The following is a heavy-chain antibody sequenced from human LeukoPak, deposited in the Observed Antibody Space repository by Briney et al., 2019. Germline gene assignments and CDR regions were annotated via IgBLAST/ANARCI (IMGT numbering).Heavy chain of an antibody. D-gene: IGHD2-2*02. V-gene: IGHV3-66*02. CDR3: AGYCSSVNCYTGYSFAY. CDR2: IYGGGST. CDR1: RFPVSNNY. J-gene: IGHJ4*02. Sequence: GGSLRLSCAASRFPVSNNYMSWVRQAPGKGLEWVSIIYGGGSTYYADSVKGRFTISRDNSKNTLYLQMNSLRPEDTAVYYCAGYCSSVNCYTGYSFAYWGQGTLVTVSS.